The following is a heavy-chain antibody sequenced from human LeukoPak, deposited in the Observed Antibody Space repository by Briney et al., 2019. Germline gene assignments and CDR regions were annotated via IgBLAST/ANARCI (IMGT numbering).Heavy chain of an antibody. D-gene: IGHD5-18*01. J-gene: IGHJ4*02. V-gene: IGHV1-24*01. CDR1: GYTLTELS. CDR2: FDPEDGET. CDR3: AKGVDTAMGVFDY. Sequence: ASVKVSCKVSGYTLTELSMHWVRQAPGKGLEWMGGFDPEDGETIYAQKFQGRDTMTEDTSTDTAYMELSSLRSEDTAVYYCAKGVDTAMGVFDYWGQGTLVTVSS.